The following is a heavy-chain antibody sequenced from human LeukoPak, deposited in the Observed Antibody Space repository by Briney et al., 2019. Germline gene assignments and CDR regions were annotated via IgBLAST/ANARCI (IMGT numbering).Heavy chain of an antibody. CDR1: GFTLSSYG. D-gene: IGHD3/OR15-3a*01. Sequence: GGSLRLSCAASGFTLSSYGMSWVRQAPGKGLEWVSAISGSGGSTYYADSVKGRFTISRDNSKNTLYLQMNSLRAEDTAVYYCARHLRWTTLDYWGQGTLVTVSS. CDR2: ISGSGGST. CDR3: ARHLRWTTLDY. V-gene: IGHV3-23*01. J-gene: IGHJ4*02.